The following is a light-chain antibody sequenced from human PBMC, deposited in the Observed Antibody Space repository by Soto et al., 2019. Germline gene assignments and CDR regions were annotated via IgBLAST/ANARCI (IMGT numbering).Light chain of an antibody. CDR1: SSNIGRNY. CDR3: GTWDSSLSDAVV. CDR2: DND. V-gene: IGLV1-51*01. J-gene: IGLJ2*01. Sequence: QSVLTQPPSGSAAPGQTVTISCSGTSSNIGRNYVAWYQQLPGTAPKLLIYDNDKRPSGIPDRFSGSKSGTSATLGITGLQTGDEPDYYCGTWDSSLSDAVVFGEGTKLTVL.